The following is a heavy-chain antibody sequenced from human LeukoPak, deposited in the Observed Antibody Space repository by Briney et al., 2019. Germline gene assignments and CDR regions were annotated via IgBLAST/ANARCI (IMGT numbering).Heavy chain of an antibody. CDR1: GYTFTSYD. J-gene: IGHJ4*02. D-gene: IGHD5-18*01. CDR3: ARGLGRTAMVTRGGVRFDY. CDR2: MNPNSGNT. V-gene: IGHV1-8*01. Sequence: ASVKVSCKASGYTFTSYDINWVRQATGQGLEWMGWMNPNSGNTGYAQKFQGRVAMTRNTSITTAYMELSSLRSEDTAVYYCARGLGRTAMVTRGGVRFDYWGQGTLVTVSS.